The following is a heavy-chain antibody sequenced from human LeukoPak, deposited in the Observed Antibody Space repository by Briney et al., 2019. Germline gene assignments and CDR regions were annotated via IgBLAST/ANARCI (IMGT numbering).Heavy chain of an antibody. D-gene: IGHD3-10*01. CDR3: ARDAGSTMVRGATFRFDP. CDR2: IYSGGST. J-gene: IGHJ5*02. Sequence: GGSLRLSCAASGFTVSSNYMSWVRQAPGKGLEWVSVIYSGGSTYYADSVKGRFTISRDNSKNTLYLQMNSLRAEDTAVYYCARDAGSTMVRGATFRFDPWGQGTLVTVSS. CDR1: GFTVSSNY. V-gene: IGHV3-53*01.